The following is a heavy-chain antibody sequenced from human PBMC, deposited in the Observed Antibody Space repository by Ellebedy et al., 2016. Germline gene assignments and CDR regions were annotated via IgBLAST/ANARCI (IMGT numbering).Heavy chain of an antibody. CDR1: GFSLRRFGAG. CDR3: AHTHDYGDYGQDY. V-gene: IGHV2-5*02. CDR2: VYWDDTK. Sequence: SGPTLVXPTQTLTLTCTFSGFSLRRFGAGVAWIRQPPGKALEWLAFVYWDDTKYYSPSLRGALTITKDTSRNRVVLTMSNVDPVDTATYYCAHTHDYGDYGQDYWGQGALVTVSS. D-gene: IGHD4-17*01. J-gene: IGHJ4*02.